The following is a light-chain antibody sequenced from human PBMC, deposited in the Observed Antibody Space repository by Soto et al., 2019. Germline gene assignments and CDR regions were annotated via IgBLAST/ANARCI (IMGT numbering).Light chain of an antibody. Sequence: EIVLTQSPGTLSLSPGDRATLSCRASQSLRSNYLAWYQQKPGQAPRLLIYGVSSSATGIPDRFSGSGSGTDFTLTISRMEPEDFAVYYCQQYDNSFTFGPGTKVYIK. V-gene: IGKV3-20*01. CDR2: GVS. CDR3: QQYDNSFT. CDR1: QSLRSNY. J-gene: IGKJ3*01.